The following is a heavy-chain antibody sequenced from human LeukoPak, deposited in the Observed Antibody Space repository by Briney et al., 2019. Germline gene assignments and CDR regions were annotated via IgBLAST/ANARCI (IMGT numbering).Heavy chain of an antibody. CDR2: ISAYNGNT. J-gene: IGHJ4*02. Sequence: GASVKVSCKASGYTFTSYGISWVRQAPGQGLEWMGWISAYNGNTNYAQKLQGRVTMTTDTSTSTAYMELRSLRSDDTAVYYCARGFEEYEPGIAAAGTTPLFDYWGQGTLVTVSS. V-gene: IGHV1-18*01. CDR3: ARGFEEYEPGIAAAGTTPLFDY. D-gene: IGHD6-13*01. CDR1: GYTFTSYG.